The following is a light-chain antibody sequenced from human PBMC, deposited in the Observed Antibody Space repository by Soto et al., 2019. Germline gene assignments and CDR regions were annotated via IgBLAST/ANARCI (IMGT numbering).Light chain of an antibody. V-gene: IGKV3-20*01. Sequence: EIVLTQSPGTLSLSPGERATLSCRASQSVNSNFLAWYQQKPGQAPRLLIYGASTRAAGVPDRFSGSGSGTDFNLTITRLEPEYFAMYYCQQYGRAPLMYTFGQGTKLGVK. CDR2: GAS. CDR3: QQYGRAPLMYT. CDR1: QSVNSNF. J-gene: IGKJ2*01.